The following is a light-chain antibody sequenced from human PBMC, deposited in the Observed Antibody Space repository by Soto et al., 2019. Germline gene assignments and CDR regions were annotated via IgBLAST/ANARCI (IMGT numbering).Light chain of an antibody. V-gene: IGKV1-5*01. CDR3: QQYNSYWT. J-gene: IGKJ1*01. CDR2: DAS. CDR1: QSISDW. Sequence: DIQMTQSPSTLSASVGDRVTITCRASQSISDWLAWYQQKPGKAPKLLIYDASSLESGVPSRFSGSGSGTEFTLTISSLQPYDFATYYCQQYNSYWTFGQGTKVEIK.